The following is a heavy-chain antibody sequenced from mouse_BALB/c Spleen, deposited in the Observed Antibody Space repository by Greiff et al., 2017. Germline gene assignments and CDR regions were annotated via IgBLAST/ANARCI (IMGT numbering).Heavy chain of an antibody. CDR3: ARYWDEDYAMDY. Sequence: EVQLQQSGPGLVKPSQSLSLTCTVTGYSITSDYAWNWIRQFPGNKLEWMGYISYSGSTSYNPSLKSRISITRDTSKNQSFLQLNSVTTEDTATYYCARYWDEDYAMDYWGQGTSVTVSS. CDR1: GYSITSDYA. J-gene: IGHJ4*01. CDR2: ISYSGST. V-gene: IGHV3-2*02. D-gene: IGHD4-1*01.